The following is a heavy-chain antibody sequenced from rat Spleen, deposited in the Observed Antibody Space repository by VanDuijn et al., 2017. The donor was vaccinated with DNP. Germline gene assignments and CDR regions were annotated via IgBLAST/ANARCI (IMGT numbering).Heavy chain of an antibody. Sequence: EVQLVQSGGGLVQPGTSLKISCAASGFTFSDYYMAWVRQAPTKGLEWVAYISYDGGMTYYGDSVKGRFTISRDDGESTLYLQMNSLRPEDMATYYCARPVGGYFDYWGQGVMVTVSS. CDR2: ISYDGGMT. CDR1: GFTFSDYY. V-gene: IGHV5-22*01. CDR3: ARPVGGYFDY. J-gene: IGHJ2*01.